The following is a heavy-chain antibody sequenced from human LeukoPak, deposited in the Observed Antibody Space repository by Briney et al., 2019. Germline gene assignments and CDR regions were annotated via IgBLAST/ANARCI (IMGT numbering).Heavy chain of an antibody. Sequence: GGSLRLSCAASGFTFSSYAMSWVRQAPGKGLEWVSAISGSGGSTYYADSVKGRFTISRDNSKNTLYLQMNSLRAEDTAVYYCAKGGGENEQLDPLDYWGQGTLVTVSS. J-gene: IGHJ4*02. CDR1: GFTFSSYA. V-gene: IGHV3-23*01. CDR2: ISGSGGST. D-gene: IGHD6-13*01. CDR3: AKGGGENEQLDPLDY.